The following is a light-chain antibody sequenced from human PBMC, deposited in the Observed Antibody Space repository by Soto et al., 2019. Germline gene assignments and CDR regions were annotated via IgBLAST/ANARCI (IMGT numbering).Light chain of an antibody. J-gene: IGKJ4*01. V-gene: IGKV3-11*01. CDR1: QSVRTY. CDR2: DAS. CDR3: QHRSNWPLT. Sequence: EIVLTQSPVTLSLSPGERATLSRRASQSVRTYLAWYQQKPGQAPRLLIYDASNRATGIPARFSGSGSGTDFTLTISSLEPEDFAVYYCQHRSNWPLTFGGGTKVEIK.